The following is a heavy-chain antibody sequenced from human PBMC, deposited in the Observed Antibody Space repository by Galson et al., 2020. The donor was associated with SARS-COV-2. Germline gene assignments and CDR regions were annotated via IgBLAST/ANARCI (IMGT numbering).Heavy chain of an antibody. CDR1: GFSLSTTGVG. CDR2: VYWNDDE. J-gene: IGHJ4*02. D-gene: IGHD6-19*01. CDR3: ARMVAPVAGIDY. Sequence: SGPQLVKPTQTLTLTCTFTGFSLSTTGVGVGWIRQPPGKDLEWLALVYWNDDERYNPYLKRRLAITKDTSKNQVVLTMTNMDPVDTATYYCARMVAPVAGIDYWGQGTLVTVSS. V-gene: IGHV2-5*01.